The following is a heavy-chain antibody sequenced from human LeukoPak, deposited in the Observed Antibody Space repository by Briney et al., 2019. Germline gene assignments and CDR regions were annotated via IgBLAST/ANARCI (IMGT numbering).Heavy chain of an antibody. J-gene: IGHJ1*01. D-gene: IGHD4-17*01. CDR1: GFTFSSYT. CDR3: AKDVPFYGDSEAEYFQH. Sequence: GGSLRLSCAASGFTFSSYTMSWVRQAPGKGLEWVSAISGSGGSTYYADSVKGRFTISRDNSKNTLYLQMNSLRAEDTAVYYCAKDVPFYGDSEAEYFQHWGQGTLVTVSS. V-gene: IGHV3-23*01. CDR2: ISGSGGST.